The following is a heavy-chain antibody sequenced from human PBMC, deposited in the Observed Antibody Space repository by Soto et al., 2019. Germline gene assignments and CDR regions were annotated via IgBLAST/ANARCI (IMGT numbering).Heavy chain of an antibody. V-gene: IGHV3-23*01. CDR2: SSASGGYT. CDR3: AKDLSPRLDIVGPTIHYFDY. J-gene: IGHJ4*02. D-gene: IGHD1-26*01. CDR1: GFTFSSYA. Sequence: EVQLLESGGGLVQPGGSLRLSCAASGFTFSSYAMSWVRQAPGKGLEWVSGSSASGGYTYYADSVKGRFTISRDNSKNTLYLQMNSLRAEDTAVYYCAKDLSPRLDIVGPTIHYFDYWGQGTLVTVSS.